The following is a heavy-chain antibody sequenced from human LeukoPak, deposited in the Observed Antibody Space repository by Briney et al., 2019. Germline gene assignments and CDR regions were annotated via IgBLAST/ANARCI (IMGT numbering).Heavy chain of an antibody. J-gene: IGHJ5*02. CDR3: ARRPGITPNWFDP. D-gene: IGHD5-24*01. Sequence: SETLSLTCTVSGGSISSSSYYWGWIRQPPGKGLEWIGNIYYSGTTHYNPSLISRVTISIDTSKNQFSLKLSSVTAADTAVYYCARRPGITPNWFDPWGQGTLVTVSS. CDR1: GGSISSSSYY. V-gene: IGHV4-39*01. CDR2: IYYSGTT.